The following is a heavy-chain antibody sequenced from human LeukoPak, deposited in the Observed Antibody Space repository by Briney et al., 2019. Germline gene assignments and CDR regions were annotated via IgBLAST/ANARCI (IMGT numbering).Heavy chain of an antibody. D-gene: IGHD4-17*01. Sequence: GGSLRLSCAASGFTFDHYAMHWVRQAPGKGLEWVSCICWNGGSIGDADCVKGRFTISRDNAKNYLYMQMNRLRAEDTALYCCGKDIGGDYVGFGTGYSSYGMDVWGQGATVTVCS. CDR1: GFTFDHYA. CDR2: ICWNGGSI. V-gene: IGHV3-9*01. CDR3: GKDIGGDYVGFGTGYSSYGMDV. J-gene: IGHJ6*02.